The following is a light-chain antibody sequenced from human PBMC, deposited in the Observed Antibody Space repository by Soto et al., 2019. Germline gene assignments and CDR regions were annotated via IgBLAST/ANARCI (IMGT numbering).Light chain of an antibody. Sequence: QSVLTQPPSASGTPGQRVIISCSGSSSNIGSNTVNWYQQFPGTAPRLLIYSNNQRPSGVPDRFSGSKSDTSASLAISGLQSEDEAEFYCVAWDDSLNAVVFGGGTKLTVL. CDR3: VAWDDSLNAVV. V-gene: IGLV1-44*01. CDR2: SNN. CDR1: SSNIGSNT. J-gene: IGLJ2*01.